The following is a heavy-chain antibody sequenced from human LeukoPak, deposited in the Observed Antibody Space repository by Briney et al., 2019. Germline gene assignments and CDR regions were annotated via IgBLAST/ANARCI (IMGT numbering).Heavy chain of an antibody. CDR2: IYYSGST. D-gene: IGHD5-24*01. CDR3: ARVGRRDSYNWYYYYYMDV. V-gene: IGHV4-59*01. J-gene: IGHJ6*03. CDR1: GGSIRSYY. Sequence: SETLSLTCTVSGGSIRSYYWSWVRQPPGKGLEWLGYIYYSGSTNYNPSLTSRATLSVDTSKNQFSLKLSSVTAADTAVYYCARVGRRDSYNWYYYYYMDVWGKGTTVTVSS.